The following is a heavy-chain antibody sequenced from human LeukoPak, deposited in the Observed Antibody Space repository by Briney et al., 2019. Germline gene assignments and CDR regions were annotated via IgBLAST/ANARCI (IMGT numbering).Heavy chain of an antibody. CDR2: IYYSGST. CDR1: GGSISSGGYY. J-gene: IGHJ4*02. V-gene: IGHV4-31*03. CDR3: ARGRNVVVPAAYFDY. Sequence: SQTLSLTCTVSGGSISSGGYYWSWIRQHPGKGLEWIGYIYYSGSTYYNPSLKGRVTISVDTSKNQFSLKLSSVTAADTAVYYCARGRNVVVPAAYFDYWGQGTLVTVSS. D-gene: IGHD2-2*01.